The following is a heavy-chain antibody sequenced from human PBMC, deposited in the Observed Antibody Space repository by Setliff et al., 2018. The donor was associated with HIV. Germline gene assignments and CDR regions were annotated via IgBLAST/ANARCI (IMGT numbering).Heavy chain of an antibody. CDR2: INRSGST. D-gene: IGHD3-10*01. CDR3: ARDWVDLAVRGLMITGDY. V-gene: IGHV4-34*01. Sequence: SETLSLTCAVYGGSLSGDYWSWIRQPPGKGLEWIGEINRSGSTNYSPSLKSRVTISVDTSKNQFSLKLSAATAEDTAVYYCARDWVDLAVRGLMITGDYWGQGTLVTVSS. J-gene: IGHJ4*02. CDR1: GGSLSGDY.